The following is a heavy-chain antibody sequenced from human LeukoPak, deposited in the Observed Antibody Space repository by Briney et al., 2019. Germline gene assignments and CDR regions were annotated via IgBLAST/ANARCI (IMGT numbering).Heavy chain of an antibody. CDR3: ARGSLGVLIWKATYGMDV. J-gene: IGHJ6*02. CDR2: ISYDGSNE. CDR1: GFTFSSYT. D-gene: IGHD3-3*01. Sequence: GRSLRLSCVASGFTFSSYTMHWVRQAPGKGLEWVAVISYDGSNEYYADFVKGRFTISRDNSKNTMLLQMSSLRAEDTALYYCARGSLGVLIWKATYGMDVWGQGTTVTVSS. V-gene: IGHV3-30-3*01.